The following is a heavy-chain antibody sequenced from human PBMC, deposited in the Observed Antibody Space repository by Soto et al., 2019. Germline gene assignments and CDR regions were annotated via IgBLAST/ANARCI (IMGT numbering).Heavy chain of an antibody. CDR2: ISGDGNDK. CDR1: GFIFRNFG. CDR3: VQGASTAHQPLDS. J-gene: IGHJ4*02. Sequence: PGGSLILSCAASGFIFRNFGMHWVRRAPGKGLKWVETISGDGNDKYYPDSMKGRFIISRDNFNNTLYLQLNSLRPEDTSVFHCVQGASTAHQPLDSWGQGVLVTVSS. V-gene: IGHV3-30*03. D-gene: IGHD2-2*01.